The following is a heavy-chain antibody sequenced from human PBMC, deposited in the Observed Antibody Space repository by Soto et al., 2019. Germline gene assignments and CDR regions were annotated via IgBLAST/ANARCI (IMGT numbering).Heavy chain of an antibody. V-gene: IGHV3-53*01. CDR2: IYSGGST. D-gene: IGHD3-3*01. J-gene: IGHJ4*02. Sequence: PGGSLRLSCAASGFTVSSNYMSWVRQAPGKGLEWVSVIYSGGSTYYADSVKGRFTISRDNSKNTLYLQMNSLRAEDTAVYYCARASGGFYDFWSGPTDYWGQGTLVTVSS. CDR1: GFTVSSNY. CDR3: ARASGGFYDFWSGPTDY.